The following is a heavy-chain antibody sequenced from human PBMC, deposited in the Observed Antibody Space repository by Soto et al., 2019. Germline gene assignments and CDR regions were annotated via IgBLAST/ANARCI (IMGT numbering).Heavy chain of an antibody. V-gene: IGHV3-30*18. CDR2: ISYDGSNK. CDR1: GGSFRSWG. CDR3: EKLSSPLEY. Sequence: PVVSGMLCCSGSGGSFRSWGMHGVRQAPGKGLEWVAVISYDGSNKYYADSVKGRFTISRDNSKNTLYLQMNSLRAEDTAVYYCEKLSSPLEYWGKGNMVNVSS. J-gene: IGHJ4*02.